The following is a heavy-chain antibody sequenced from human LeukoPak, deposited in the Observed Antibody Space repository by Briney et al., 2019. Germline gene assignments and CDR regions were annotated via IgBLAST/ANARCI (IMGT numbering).Heavy chain of an antibody. Sequence: SETLSLTCTVSGGPISSYYWSWIRQPPGKGLEWIGYIYYSGSTNYNPSLKSRVTISLDTSQNQFSLKLTSVTAADTAVYYCAVSKRSGSSDYWGQGTLVTVSS. D-gene: IGHD3-10*01. CDR2: IYYSGST. J-gene: IGHJ4*02. CDR3: AVSKRSGSSDY. V-gene: IGHV4-59*01. CDR1: GGPISSYY.